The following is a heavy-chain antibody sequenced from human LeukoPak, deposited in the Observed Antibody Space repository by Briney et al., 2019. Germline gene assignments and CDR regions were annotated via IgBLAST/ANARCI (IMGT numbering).Heavy chain of an antibody. D-gene: IGHD6-19*01. CDR1: GFTFSSYS. CDR2: ISSSSSYI. CDR3: AREVQWLGNYYDY. Sequence: GGSLRLSCAASGFTFSSYSMIWVRQAPGKGLEWVSSISSSSSYIYYADSVKGRFTISRDNAKNSLYLQMNSLRAEDTAVYYCAREVQWLGNYYDYRGQGTLVTVSS. V-gene: IGHV3-21*01. J-gene: IGHJ4*02.